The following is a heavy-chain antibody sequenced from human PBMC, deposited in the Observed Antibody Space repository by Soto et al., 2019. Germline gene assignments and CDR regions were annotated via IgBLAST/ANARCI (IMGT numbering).Heavy chain of an antibody. CDR3: ARGGLDSSGWYYYYYGMDV. CDR1: GYTFTSYD. CDR2: MNPNSGNT. V-gene: IGHV1-8*01. Sequence: ASVKVSCKASGYTFTSYDINWVRQATGQRLEWMGWMNPNSGNTGYAQKFQGRVTMTRNTSISTAYMELSSLRSEDTAVYYCARGGLDSSGWYYYYYGMDVWGQGTTVTVSS. J-gene: IGHJ6*02. D-gene: IGHD6-19*01.